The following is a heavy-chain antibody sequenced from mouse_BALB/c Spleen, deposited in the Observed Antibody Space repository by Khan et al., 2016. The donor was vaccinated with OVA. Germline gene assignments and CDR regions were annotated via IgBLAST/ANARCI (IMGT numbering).Heavy chain of an antibody. CDR1: GYIFTSYW. V-gene: IGHV1S132*01. CDR2: IYPGTDNT. D-gene: IGHD3-2*02. J-gene: IGHJ2*01. Sequence: QVQLQQSGAELVRPGASVKLSCKTSGYIFTSYWIHWVKQRSGQGLEWIARIYPGTDNTYYNAKLKDKATLTADKSSSTAYMQLSGLKSEDSAVYFGAREEALYYFDYWGQGTTLTVSS. CDR3: AREEALYYFDY.